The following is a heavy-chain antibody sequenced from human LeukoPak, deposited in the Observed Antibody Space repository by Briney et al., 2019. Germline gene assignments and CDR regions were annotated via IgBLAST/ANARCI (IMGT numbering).Heavy chain of an antibody. V-gene: IGHV3-33*02. Sequence: GGSLRLSCAASGFTFSVYGMHWVRQAPGKGLEWVAVMWYDGSKEYYADSAKGRSTISRDTSTNMLYLQMNSLRAEDTAVYYCARELGSGTFDYWGQGTLVTVSS. CDR1: GFTFSVYG. J-gene: IGHJ4*02. CDR3: ARELGSGTFDY. D-gene: IGHD6-19*01. CDR2: MWYDGSKE.